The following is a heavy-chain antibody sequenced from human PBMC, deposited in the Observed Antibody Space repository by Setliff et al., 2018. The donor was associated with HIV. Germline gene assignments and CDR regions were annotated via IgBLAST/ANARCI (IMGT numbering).Heavy chain of an antibody. CDR1: GGSISSDDYY. J-gene: IGHJ4*02. D-gene: IGHD1-26*01. V-gene: IGHV4-30-4*08. Sequence: SETLSLTCTVSGGSISSDDYYWNWIRQPPGKGLEWIGHIYYSGTTYYNPSLKSRVTIFADTSKNQFSLNLTSVTAADTAVYYCARDWGSVGASDYWGQGTLVTVSS. CDR3: ARDWGSVGASDY. CDR2: IYYSGTT.